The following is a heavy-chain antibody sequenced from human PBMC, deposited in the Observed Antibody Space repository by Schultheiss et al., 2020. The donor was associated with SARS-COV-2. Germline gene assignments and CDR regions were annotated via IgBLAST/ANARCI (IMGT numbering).Heavy chain of an antibody. CDR2: INHSGST. J-gene: IGHJ5*02. D-gene: IGHD6-19*01. Sequence: SETLSLTCTVSGGSISSSSYYWGWIRQPPGKGLEWIGEINHSGSTNYNPSLKSRVTISVDTSKNQFSLKLSSVTAADTAVYYCARPYEQWLFSNNWFDPWGQGTLVTVSS. CDR3: ARPYEQWLFSNNWFDP. CDR1: GGSISSSSYY. V-gene: IGHV4-39*07.